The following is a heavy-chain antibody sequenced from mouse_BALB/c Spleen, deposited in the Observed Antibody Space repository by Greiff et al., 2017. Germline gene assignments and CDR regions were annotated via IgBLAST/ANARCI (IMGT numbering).Heavy chain of an antibody. CDR2: IWAGGST. J-gene: IGHJ3*01. CDR1: GFSLTSYG. V-gene: IGHV2-9*02. D-gene: IGHD2-4*01. Sequence: VKLMESGPGLVAPSQSLSITCTVSGFSLTSYGVHWVRQPPGKGLEWLGVIWAGGSTNYNSALMSRLSISKDNSKSQVFLKMNSLQTDDTAMYYCARYDYDDGFAYWGQGTLVTVSA. CDR3: ARYDYDDGFAY.